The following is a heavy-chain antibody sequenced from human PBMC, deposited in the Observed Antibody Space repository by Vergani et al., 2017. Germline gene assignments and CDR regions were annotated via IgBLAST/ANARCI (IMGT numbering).Heavy chain of an antibody. J-gene: IGHJ2*01. CDR1: GGSVSSGSYY. V-gene: IGHV4-61*01. CDR2: IYYSGST. Sequence: QVQLQESGPGLVKPSETLSLTCTVSGGSVSSGSYYWSWIRQPPGKGLEWIGYIYYSGSTNYNPSLKSRVTISVDTSKNQFSLKLSSVTAADTAVYYCARHLIRDGYNLWGRGTLVTVSS. D-gene: IGHD5-24*01. CDR3: ARHLIRDGYNL.